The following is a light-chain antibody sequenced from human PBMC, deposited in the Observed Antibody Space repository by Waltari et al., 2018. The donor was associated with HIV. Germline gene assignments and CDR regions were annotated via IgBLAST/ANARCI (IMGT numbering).Light chain of an antibody. CDR3: SSATSRKLYV. CDR1: SSDVGGYNY. J-gene: IGLJ1*01. Sequence: QSALTQPASVSGSPGQSITISCTGTSSDVGGYNYVSWYQQHPGKVPKLLIYEVTNRPSGVPHRFSASKSGTSASLTISGLQAEDEADYYCSSATSRKLYVFGTGTKLTVL. V-gene: IGLV2-14*01. CDR2: EVT.